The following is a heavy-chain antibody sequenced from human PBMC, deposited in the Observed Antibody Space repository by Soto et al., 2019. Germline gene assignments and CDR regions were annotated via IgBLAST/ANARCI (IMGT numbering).Heavy chain of an antibody. CDR1: GFTFSSYA. D-gene: IGHD3-9*01. CDR2: ISGSGGST. J-gene: IGHJ3*02. CDR3: AKDYVQRYFDWLTGNDAFDI. Sequence: EVQLLESGGGLVQPGGSLRLSRAASGFTFSSYAMSWVRQAPGKGLEWVSAISGSGGSTYYADSVKGRFTISRDNSKNTLYLQMNSLRAEDTAVYYCAKDYVQRYFDWLTGNDAFDIWGQGTMVTVSS. V-gene: IGHV3-23*01.